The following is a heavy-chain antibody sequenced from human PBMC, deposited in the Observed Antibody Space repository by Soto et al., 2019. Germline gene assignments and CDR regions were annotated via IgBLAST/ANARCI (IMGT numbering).Heavy chain of an antibody. CDR1: GFTFSSYS. CDR3: ARHSVHGDYAYWYFDL. D-gene: IGHD4-17*01. J-gene: IGHJ2*01. V-gene: IGHV3-21*01. CDR2: ISSSSSYI. Sequence: EVQLVESGGGLVKPGGSLRLSCAASGFTFSSYSMNWVRQAPGKGLEWVSSISSSSSYIYYADSVKGRFTISRDNAKNSLYLQMNSLRAEDTAVYYCARHSVHGDYAYWYFDLWGRGTLVTVSS.